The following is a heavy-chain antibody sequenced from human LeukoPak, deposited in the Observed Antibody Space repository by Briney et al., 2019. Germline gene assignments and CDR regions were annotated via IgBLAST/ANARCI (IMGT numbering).Heavy chain of an antibody. CDR3: ARDWGYNYYYYYGMDV. J-gene: IGHJ6*02. D-gene: IGHD5-24*01. CDR2: INHSGST. V-gene: IGHV4-34*01. Sequence: SETLSLTCAVYGGSFSGYYWSWIRQPPGKGLERIGEINHSGSTNYNPSLKSRVTISVDTSKNQFSLKLSSVTAADTAVYYCARDWGYNYYYYYGMDVWGQGTTVTVSS. CDR1: GGSFSGYY.